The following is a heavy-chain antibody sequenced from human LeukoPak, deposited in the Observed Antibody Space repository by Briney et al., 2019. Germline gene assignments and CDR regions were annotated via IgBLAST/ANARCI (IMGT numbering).Heavy chain of an antibody. V-gene: IGHV4-59*01. CDR2: IYYSGSST. J-gene: IGHJ4*02. Sequence: SETLSLTCTVSGGSISKYYWSWIRQPPGKGLEWIGYIYYSGSSTNYNPSLKSRVTISVDTSKNQFSLNLNSVTAADTAVYYCARVDNSGWYTMDYWGQGTLVTVSS. D-gene: IGHD6-19*01. CDR1: GGSISKYY. CDR3: ARVDNSGWYTMDY.